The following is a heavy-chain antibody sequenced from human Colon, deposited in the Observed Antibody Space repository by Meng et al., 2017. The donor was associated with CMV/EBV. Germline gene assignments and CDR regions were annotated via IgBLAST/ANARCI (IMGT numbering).Heavy chain of an antibody. D-gene: IGHD3/OR15-3a*01. V-gene: IGHV3-43*01. CDR3: AKERYGTRWVSFDS. CDR1: GITLGGCS. CDR2: ISKGGDRT. J-gene: IGHJ4*02. Sequence: CGITLGGCSMHWVRQAPGKGLDWVSLISKGGDRTFYAASVKGRFTIFRDNSKNSLYLQMNSLRTEDTAFYYCAKERYGTRWVSFDSWGQGTLVTVSS.